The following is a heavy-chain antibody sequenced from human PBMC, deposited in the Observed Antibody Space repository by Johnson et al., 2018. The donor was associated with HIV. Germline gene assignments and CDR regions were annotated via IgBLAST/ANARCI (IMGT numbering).Heavy chain of an antibody. CDR1: GFPFSSYW. J-gene: IGHJ3*02. CDR2: INSDGSST. V-gene: IGHV3-74*02. Sequence: VQLVESGGGLLQPGGSLRLSCAASGFPFSSYWMHWVRQAPGKGLVWVSRINSDGSSTSYADSVKGRFTISRDNAKNTLYLQMNSLRAEDTAVYYCARQLKYYYDSSGYYYLSSAAFDIWGQGTMVTVSS. CDR3: ARQLKYYYDSSGYYYLSSAAFDI. D-gene: IGHD3-22*01.